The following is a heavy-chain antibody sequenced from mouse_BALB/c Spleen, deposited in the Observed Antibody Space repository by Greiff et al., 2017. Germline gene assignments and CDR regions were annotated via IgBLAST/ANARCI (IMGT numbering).Heavy chain of an antibody. D-gene: IGHD2-4*01. V-gene: IGHV2-5-1*01. Sequence: QVQLKESGPSLVQPSQSLSITCTVSGFSLTSYGVHWVRQSPGKGLEWLGVIWRGGSTDYNAAFMSRLSITKDNSKSQVFFKMNSLQADDTAIYYCAKDYDYGYWYFDVWGAGTTVTVSS. CDR2: IWRGGST. J-gene: IGHJ1*01. CDR3: AKDYDYGYWYFDV. CDR1: GFSLTSYG.